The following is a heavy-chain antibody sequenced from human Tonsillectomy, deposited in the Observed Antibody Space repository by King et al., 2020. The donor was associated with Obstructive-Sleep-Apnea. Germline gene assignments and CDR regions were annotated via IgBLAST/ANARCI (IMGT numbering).Heavy chain of an antibody. J-gene: IGHJ4*02. V-gene: IGHV4-59*08. CDR1: GGSISSYY. D-gene: IGHD5-18*01. Sequence: QLQESGPGLVKPSETLSLTCTVSGGSISSYYWSWIRQPPGKGLEWIGYIYYSGSTNYNPSLKSRVTISVDTSKNQFSLKLSSVTAADTAVYYCARRGYSYGYELDYWGQGTLVTVSS. CDR3: ARRGYSYGYELDY. CDR2: IYYSGST.